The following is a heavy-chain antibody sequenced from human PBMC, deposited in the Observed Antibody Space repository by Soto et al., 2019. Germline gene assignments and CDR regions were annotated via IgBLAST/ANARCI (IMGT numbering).Heavy chain of an antibody. CDR2: IIPISGTA. J-gene: IGHJ6*02. CDR1: GGTFNSYA. V-gene: IGHV1-69*13. D-gene: IGHD2-15*01. Sequence: SVKVSCKASGGTFNSYAISWVRQAPGQGLEWMGGIIPISGTANYAQKFQGRLTVTADESTSTAYMELSSLRSEDTAVYYCARAYCSGGSCPYGMDVWGQGTTVTVSS. CDR3: ARAYCSGGSCPYGMDV.